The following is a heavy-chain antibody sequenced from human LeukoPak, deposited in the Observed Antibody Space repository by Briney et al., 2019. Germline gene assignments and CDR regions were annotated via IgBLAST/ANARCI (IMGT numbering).Heavy chain of an antibody. Sequence: PSQTLSLTCGVSGGSISSGGFSWSWIRQPPGKGLEWIGYIYHSGSTYYKPSLKSRVTISIDRSKNYSSLNLSSVTAADTAVYYCARVLRFLEWLLPTDYYFDYWGQGTLVTVSS. J-gene: IGHJ4*02. CDR1: GGSISSGGFS. CDR2: IYHSGST. CDR3: ARVLRFLEWLLPTDYYFDY. D-gene: IGHD3-3*01. V-gene: IGHV4-30-2*01.